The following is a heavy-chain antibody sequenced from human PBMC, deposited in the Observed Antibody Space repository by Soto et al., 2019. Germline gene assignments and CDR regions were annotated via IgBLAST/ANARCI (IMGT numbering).Heavy chain of an antibody. Sequence: ASVKVSCKASGYTFTSYGISWVRQAPGQGLEWMGWISAYNGNTNYAQKLQGRVTMTTDTSTSTAYMELRSLRSDDTAVYYCARESSTYSSSFTQHYYYYYMDVWGKGTTVTVSS. J-gene: IGHJ6*03. CDR1: GYTFTSYG. D-gene: IGHD6-6*01. V-gene: IGHV1-18*01. CDR2: ISAYNGNT. CDR3: ARESSTYSSSFTQHYYYYYMDV.